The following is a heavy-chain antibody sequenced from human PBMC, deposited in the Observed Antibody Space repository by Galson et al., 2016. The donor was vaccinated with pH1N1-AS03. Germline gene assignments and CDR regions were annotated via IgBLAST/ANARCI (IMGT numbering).Heavy chain of an antibody. D-gene: IGHD4/OR15-4a*01. CDR2: INDSGST. V-gene: IGHV4-34*01. Sequence: SETLSLTCAVYGGSFSGYYWSWIRQSPGKGLEWIGEINDSGSTNYNPSPKSRVTISINTSKIQFSLNLSSVTAADTAVYYCARKRCYANFDYWGQGTLVIVSS. J-gene: IGHJ4*02. CDR1: GGSFSGYY. CDR3: ARKRCYANFDY.